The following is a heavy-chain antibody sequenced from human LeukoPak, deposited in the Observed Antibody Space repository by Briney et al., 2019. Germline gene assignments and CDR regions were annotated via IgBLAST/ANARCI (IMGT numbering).Heavy chain of an antibody. V-gene: IGHV1-46*01. Sequence: ASVKVSCKASGYTFTSYYMHWVRQAPGQGLEWMGLINPTGGSTGYAQKFQGRVTMTRDMSTSTDYMELSSLRSDDTAVYYCARESIWFGELSAFDIWGQGTMVTVSS. CDR3: ARESIWFGELSAFDI. D-gene: IGHD3-10*01. J-gene: IGHJ3*02. CDR1: GYTFTSYY. CDR2: INPTGGST.